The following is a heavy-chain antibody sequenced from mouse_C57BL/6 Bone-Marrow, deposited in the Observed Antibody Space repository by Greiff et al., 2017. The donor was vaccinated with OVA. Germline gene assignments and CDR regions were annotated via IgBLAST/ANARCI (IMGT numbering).Heavy chain of an antibody. Sequence: EVKLVESEGGLVQPGSSMKLSCTASGFTFSDYYMAWVRQVPEKGLEWVANINYDGSSTYYLDSLKSRFIISRDNAKNILYLQMSSLKSEDTATYYCARDPRITTVVDWYFDVWGTGTTVTVSS. D-gene: IGHD1-1*01. V-gene: IGHV5-16*01. CDR1: GFTFSDYY. CDR2: INYDGSST. CDR3: ARDPRITTVVDWYFDV. J-gene: IGHJ1*03.